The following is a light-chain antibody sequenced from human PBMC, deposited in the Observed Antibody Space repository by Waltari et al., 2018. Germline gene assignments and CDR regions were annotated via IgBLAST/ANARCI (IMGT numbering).Light chain of an antibody. CDR1: HSVSRT. V-gene: IGKV3-20*01. CDR2: DAS. CDR3: QKYGTLPAT. Sequence: EIVLTQSPGTLSLSPGDRATLSCRAGHSVSRTLAWYQQKPGQAPRLLIYDASSRATGIPDRFSGSGSGTDFSLTISRLEPEDFAVYYCQKYGTLPATFGQGTKVEIK. J-gene: IGKJ1*01.